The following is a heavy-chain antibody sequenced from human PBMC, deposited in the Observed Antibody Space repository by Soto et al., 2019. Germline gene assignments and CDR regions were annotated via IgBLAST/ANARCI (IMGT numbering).Heavy chain of an antibody. CDR3: ARLEGLATISYYFDF. V-gene: IGHV4-39*01. CDR2: IYFRGNA. D-gene: IGHD3-9*01. Sequence: QLQLQESGLGLVKPSETLSLTCSVSGDSINSDKYYWGWIRQPPGKGLERIGSIYFRGNAYYNPSHHTRFTISRDKSNSQFSLKLIYVTAADSAVYFCARLEGLATISYYFDFWGQGALVTVSS. CDR1: GDSINSDKYY. J-gene: IGHJ4*02.